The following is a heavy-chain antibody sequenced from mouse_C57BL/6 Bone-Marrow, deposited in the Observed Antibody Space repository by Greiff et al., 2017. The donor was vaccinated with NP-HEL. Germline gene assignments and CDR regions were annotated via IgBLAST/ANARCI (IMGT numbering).Heavy chain of an antibody. CDR2: IWSGGST. CDR1: GFSLTSYG. J-gene: IGHJ3*01. CDR3: ASYYYGSSPAWFAY. D-gene: IGHD1-1*01. V-gene: IGHV2-2*01. Sequence: VNLVESGPGLVQPSQSLSITCTVSGFSLTSYGVHWVRQSPGKGLEWLGVIWSGGSTDYNAAFISRLSISKHNSKSQVFFKMNSLQADDTAIYYCASYYYGSSPAWFAYWGQGTLVTVSA.